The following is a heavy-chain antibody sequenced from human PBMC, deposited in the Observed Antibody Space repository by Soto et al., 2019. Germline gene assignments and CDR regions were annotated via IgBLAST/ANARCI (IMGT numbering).Heavy chain of an antibody. D-gene: IGHD1-1*01. Sequence: QVQLQESGPGLVKPSGTLSLTCAVSGGSISTSNWWSWVRQPPGKGLEWIGEVYHSGSPNYNPSFKSRVAMSVDKSKNQFSLKLNSVTAADTARYYCARPSTSGTRLDYWGQGSLVTVSS. J-gene: IGHJ4*02. V-gene: IGHV4-4*02. CDR3: ARPSTSGTRLDY. CDR1: GGSISTSNW. CDR2: VYHSGSP.